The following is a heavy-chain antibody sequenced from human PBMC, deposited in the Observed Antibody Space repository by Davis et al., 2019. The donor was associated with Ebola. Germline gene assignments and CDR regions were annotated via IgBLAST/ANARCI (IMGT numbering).Heavy chain of an antibody. Sequence: PGGSLRLSCAAPGFTLSSYWMHWVRQAPGKGLVWVSRIDTDVSSTNYANSVKGRFTISRDNAKNTLYLQMNSLRAEDTAIYYCARGLYGIDYWGQGTLVTVSS. D-gene: IGHD4-17*01. CDR3: ARGLYGIDY. CDR2: IDTDVSST. V-gene: IGHV3-74*01. J-gene: IGHJ4*02. CDR1: GFTLSSYW.